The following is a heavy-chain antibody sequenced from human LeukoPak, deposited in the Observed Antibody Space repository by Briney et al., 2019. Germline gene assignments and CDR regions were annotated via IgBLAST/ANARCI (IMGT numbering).Heavy chain of an antibody. CDR3: ARDAPSRDAFDI. CDR1: GFTFSSYA. CDR2: ISFDGSNK. J-gene: IGHJ3*02. Sequence: GGSLRLSCAASGFTFSSYAMHWVRQPPGKGLQWVAVISFDGSNKYYPDSAKGRFTISRDNSKNTLYLQMNSLRPEDTAVYYCARDAPSRDAFDIWGQGTMVTVSS. V-gene: IGHV3-30-3*01.